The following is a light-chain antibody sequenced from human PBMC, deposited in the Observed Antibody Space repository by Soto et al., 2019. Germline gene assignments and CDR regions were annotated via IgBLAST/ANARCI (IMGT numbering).Light chain of an antibody. CDR2: GIS. CDR1: QSVSSN. Sequence: EIVMTQSPATLSVSPGERATLSCRASQSVSSNLAWYQQKPGQAPRLLIYGISTRATGIPARFSGRGSGTDFTLTISSLQSEDFAVYYCQHYNNWPPWTFGQGTKVDIK. CDR3: QHYNNWPPWT. V-gene: IGKV3-15*01. J-gene: IGKJ1*01.